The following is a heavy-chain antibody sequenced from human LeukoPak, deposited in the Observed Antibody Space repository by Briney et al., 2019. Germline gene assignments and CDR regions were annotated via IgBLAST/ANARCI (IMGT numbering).Heavy chain of an antibody. CDR1: GGSISSGGYS. CDR2: IYHSGST. D-gene: IGHD2-2*01. CDR3: ARVVGYCSSTSCPYNWLDP. Sequence: SQTLSLTCAVSGGSISSGGYSWSWIRQPPGKGLEWIGYIYHSGSTYYNPSLKSRVTISVDRSKNQFSLKLSSVTAADTAVYYCARVVGYCSSTSCPYNWLDPWGQGTLVTVSS. V-gene: IGHV4-30-2*01. J-gene: IGHJ5*02.